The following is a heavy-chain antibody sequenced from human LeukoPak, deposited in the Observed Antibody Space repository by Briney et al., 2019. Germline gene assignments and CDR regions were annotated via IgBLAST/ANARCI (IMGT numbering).Heavy chain of an antibody. Sequence: ASVKVSCKASGYTFTDHYMHWVRQAPGQGLEWVGWINPNSGGTNYAQKFQGRVAMTRETSISTAYMELNRLRSDDTAVYYCARDGRTGVGATYPTSGWGQGTLVTVSS. CDR2: INPNSGGT. J-gene: IGHJ4*02. V-gene: IGHV1-2*02. CDR1: GYTFTDHY. CDR3: ARDGRTGVGATYPTSG. D-gene: IGHD1-26*01.